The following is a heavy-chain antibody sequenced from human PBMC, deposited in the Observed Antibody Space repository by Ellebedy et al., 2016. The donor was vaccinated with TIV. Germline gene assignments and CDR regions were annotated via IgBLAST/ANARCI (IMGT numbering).Heavy chain of an antibody. D-gene: IGHD4/OR15-4a*01. J-gene: IGHJ3*02. Sequence: AASVKVSCKASGYTFTGYYMHWVRQAPGQGLEWMGIINPSGGSTSYAQKFQGRVTMTRDTSTSTVYMELSSLRSEDTAVYYCARVANDGVDAFDIWGQGTMVTVSS. CDR2: INPSGGST. V-gene: IGHV1-46*01. CDR3: ARVANDGVDAFDI. CDR1: GYTFTGYY.